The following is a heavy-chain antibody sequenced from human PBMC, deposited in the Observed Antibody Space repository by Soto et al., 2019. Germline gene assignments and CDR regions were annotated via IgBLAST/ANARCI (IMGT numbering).Heavy chain of an antibody. CDR3: ARDGTSSWYRYYYYGMDV. D-gene: IGHD6-13*01. J-gene: IGHJ6*02. V-gene: IGHV3-33*01. CDR2: IWDDGSNK. Sequence: QVQLVESGGGVVQPGRSLRLSCAASGFTFSSYGMHWVRQAPDKGLEWVAVIWDDGSNKYYADSVKGRFTISRDNSKNTLYLQMNSLRAEDTAVYYCARDGTSSWYRYYYYGMDVWGQGTTVTVSS. CDR1: GFTFSSYG.